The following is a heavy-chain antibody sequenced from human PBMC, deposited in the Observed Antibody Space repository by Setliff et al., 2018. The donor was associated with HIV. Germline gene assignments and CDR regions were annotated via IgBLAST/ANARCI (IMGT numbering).Heavy chain of an antibody. Sequence: SETLSLTCNVSGGSISSGIQYWGWVRQSPGKGLEWIGTISYSGNAYYNPSLKSRVTTSVDTSKNQFSLRLSSVTAADTAVYYCARGLGGYCSSVSCYEADHWGQGTLVTVSS. J-gene: IGHJ5*02. CDR2: ISYSGNA. CDR3: ARGLGGYCSSVSCYEADH. V-gene: IGHV4-39*07. CDR1: GGSISSGIQY. D-gene: IGHD2-2*01.